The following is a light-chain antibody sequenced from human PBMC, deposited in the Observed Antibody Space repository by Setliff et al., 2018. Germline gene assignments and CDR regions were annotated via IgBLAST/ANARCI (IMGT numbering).Light chain of an antibody. Sequence: QPALTQPPSASGSPGQSVTISCTGTNSDVGGYDYVSWYQQHPGKAPKLMIHEVNKRPSGVPDRFSGSKSGNTASLTVSGLQAEDEADYYCSAYAGSNNWGVFGTGTKGTVL. CDR2: EVN. CDR1: NSDVGGYDY. J-gene: IGLJ1*01. CDR3: SAYAGSNNWGV. V-gene: IGLV2-8*01.